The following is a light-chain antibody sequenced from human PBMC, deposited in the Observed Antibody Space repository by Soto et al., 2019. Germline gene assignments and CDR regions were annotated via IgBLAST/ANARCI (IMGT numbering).Light chain of an antibody. V-gene: IGKV1-33*01. Sequence: DIQMTQSPSSLSASVVDRFTSTCQASQNINNYLNWYQQKPGRAPKLLIYDASNLEAGVPSRFRGSGSGTDFTFTISRLQPEDIATYYCQQYENLPTFGQGTRLEIK. J-gene: IGKJ5*01. CDR1: QNINNY. CDR2: DAS. CDR3: QQYENLPT.